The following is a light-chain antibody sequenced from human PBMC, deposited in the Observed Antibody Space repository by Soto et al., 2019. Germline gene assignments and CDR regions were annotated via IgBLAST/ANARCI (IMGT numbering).Light chain of an antibody. CDR1: QSISSY. J-gene: IGKJ1*01. CDR2: EAS. CDR3: QQSDTTPWT. V-gene: IGKV1-39*01. Sequence: DIHITQSPSSLSASVGDRVTITCRASQSISSYLNWYQQKPGKAPKLLIYEASSLQSGVPSRFSGSGSGTDFTLTISSLQPEDFATYYCQQSDTTPWTLGQGTKVDIK.